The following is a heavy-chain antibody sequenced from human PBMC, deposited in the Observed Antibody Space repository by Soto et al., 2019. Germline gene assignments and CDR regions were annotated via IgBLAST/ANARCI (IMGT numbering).Heavy chain of an antibody. J-gene: IGHJ6*03. Sequence: ASVKVSCKASGYTFTSYGISWVRQAPGQGLEWMGWISAYNGNTNYAQKLQGRVTMTTDTSTSTAYIELRSLRSDDTAVYYCAYNWNYEYYMEVWGKGTTVTVSS. D-gene: IGHD1-20*01. CDR3: AYNWNYEYYMEV. CDR1: GYTFTSYG. CDR2: ISAYNGNT. V-gene: IGHV1-18*01.